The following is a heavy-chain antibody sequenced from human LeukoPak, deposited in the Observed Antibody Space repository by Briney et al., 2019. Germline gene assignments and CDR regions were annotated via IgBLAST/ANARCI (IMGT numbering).Heavy chain of an antibody. J-gene: IGHJ4*02. D-gene: IGHD3-3*01. CDR2: IYHSGST. CDR1: GYSISSGYY. CDR3: ARVGRIFGVVTVDY. V-gene: IGHV4-38-2*02. Sequence: WGTLSLTCTVSGYSISSGYYWGWIRQPPGKGLEWIGSIYHSGSTYYNPSLKSRVTISVDTSKNQFSLKLSSVIAADTAVYYCARVGRIFGVVTVDYWGQGALVAVSS.